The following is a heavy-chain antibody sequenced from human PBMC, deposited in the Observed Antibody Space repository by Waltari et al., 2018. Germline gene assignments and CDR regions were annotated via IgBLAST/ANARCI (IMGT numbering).Heavy chain of an antibody. J-gene: IGHJ4*02. CDR3: ARDHPLYYDFWSGYFAY. D-gene: IGHD3-3*01. CDR2: IYTSGST. V-gene: IGHV4-4*07. Sequence: QVQLQESGPGLVKPSETLSLTCTGSGGSISSYYWSWIRQPAGKGLEWIVRIYTSGSTNYTPSFKRRATISVDASKNQFSLKLTSVTAADTAVYYCARDHPLYYDFWSGYFAYWGQGTLVLVSS. CDR1: GGSISSYY.